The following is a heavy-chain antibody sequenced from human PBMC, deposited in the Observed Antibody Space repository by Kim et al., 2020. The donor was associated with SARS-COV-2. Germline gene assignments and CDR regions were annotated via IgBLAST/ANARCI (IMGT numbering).Heavy chain of an antibody. D-gene: IGHD2-15*01. V-gene: IGHV1-24*01. CDR2: FDPEDGET. CDR3: ATDGAEYCSAGSCYHFDY. CDR1: GYTLTELS. J-gene: IGHJ4*02. Sequence: ASVKVSCKVSGYTLTELSMHWVRQAPGKGLEWMGGFDPEDGETIYAQKFQGRVNMTEDTSTDTAYMELGSLRSEDTAVYYCATDGAEYCSAGSCYHFDYWGQGTLVTVSS.